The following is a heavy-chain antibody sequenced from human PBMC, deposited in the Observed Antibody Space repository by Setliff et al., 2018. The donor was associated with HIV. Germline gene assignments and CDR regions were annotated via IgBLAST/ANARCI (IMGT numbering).Heavy chain of an antibody. J-gene: IGHJ4*02. D-gene: IGHD6-6*01. Sequence: GGSLRLSCVASGFTFSRYWMHWVRQAPGQGLVWVPGINNDTTTMTYADSVKGRFSISRDNTKNTLYLQMNGLRGEDTAVYYCVMFGISSGWGQGTQVTVSS. V-gene: IGHV3-74*01. CDR3: VMFGISSG. CDR1: GFTFSRYW. CDR2: INNDTTTM.